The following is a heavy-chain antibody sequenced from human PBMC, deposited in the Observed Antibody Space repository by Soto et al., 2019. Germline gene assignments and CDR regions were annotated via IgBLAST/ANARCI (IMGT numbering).Heavy chain of an antibody. CDR2: IYYSGST. D-gene: IGHD6-13*01. J-gene: IGHJ4*02. Sequence: SETLSLTCTVSGGSIRSSTYYWGWIRQPPGKGLEWIGSIYYSGSTHYNPSLKSLVTMSVDTSTNQFSLKLNSVTAADTAVYYCTRHEGGAAGDRPLDYWGQATLVTV. V-gene: IGHV4-39*01. CDR3: TRHEGGAAGDRPLDY. CDR1: GGSIRSSTYY.